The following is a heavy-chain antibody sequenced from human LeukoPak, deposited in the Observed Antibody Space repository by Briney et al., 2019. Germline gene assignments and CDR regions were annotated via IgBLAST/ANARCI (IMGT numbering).Heavy chain of an antibody. Sequence: SETLSLTCTVSGGSISSYYWSWIRQPPGKGLEGIGYIYYSGSTNYNPSLKSRVTISVHTSKNQFSLKLSSVTAADTAVYYCARAVYYYDSSGSVDAFDIWGQGTMVTVSS. D-gene: IGHD3-22*01. CDR2: IYYSGST. V-gene: IGHV4-59*01. CDR1: GGSISSYY. CDR3: ARAVYYYDSSGSVDAFDI. J-gene: IGHJ3*02.